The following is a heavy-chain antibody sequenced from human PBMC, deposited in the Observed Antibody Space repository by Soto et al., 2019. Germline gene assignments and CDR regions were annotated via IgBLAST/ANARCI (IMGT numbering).Heavy chain of an antibody. Sequence: VQLVQSGAEVKKPGASVKVSCKASGYSFTSYGISWVRQAPGQGPAWMGWISGHNGNTNHPQSLQGRVTMTTDTSRNTAYMELRSLRSDDTAVYYCARHRFNYYDDTVYYYFDYWGQGTLVTVSS. CDR1: GYSFTSYG. CDR3: ARHRFNYYDDTVYYYFDY. D-gene: IGHD3-22*01. J-gene: IGHJ4*02. V-gene: IGHV1-18*04. CDR2: ISGHNGNT.